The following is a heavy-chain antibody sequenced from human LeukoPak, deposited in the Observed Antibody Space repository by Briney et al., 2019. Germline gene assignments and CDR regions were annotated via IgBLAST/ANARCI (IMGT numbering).Heavy chain of an antibody. J-gene: IGHJ3*02. CDR3: ARGNFDWLSPLNAFDI. Sequence: ASVKVSCKASGYTFTSYAMNWVRQAPGQGLEWMGWINTNTGNPTYAQGFTGRFVFSLDTSVSTAYLQISSLKAEDTAVYYCARGNFDWLSPLNAFDIWGQGTMVTVSS. CDR2: INTNTGNP. CDR1: GYTFTSYA. D-gene: IGHD3-9*01. V-gene: IGHV7-4-1*02.